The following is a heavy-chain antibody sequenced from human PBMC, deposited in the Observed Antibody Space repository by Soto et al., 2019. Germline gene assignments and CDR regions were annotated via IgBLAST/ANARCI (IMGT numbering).Heavy chain of an antibody. Sequence: GGSLRLSCEVSGFTFSSYGIHWVRQAPGKGLEWVAVIWFDGSKEYYADSVKGRFTVSRDDSKKTAYLQMNSLRAEDTAVYYCARDTDTSSHYSRFDPWGQGTLVTVSS. V-gene: IGHV3-33*01. D-gene: IGHD3-22*01. J-gene: IGHJ5*02. CDR1: GFTFSSYG. CDR2: IWFDGSKE. CDR3: ARDTDTSSHYSRFDP.